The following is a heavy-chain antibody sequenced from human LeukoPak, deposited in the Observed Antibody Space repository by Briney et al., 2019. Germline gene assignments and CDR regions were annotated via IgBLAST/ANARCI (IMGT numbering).Heavy chain of an antibody. CDR1: GGTFSSYA. CDR2: IIPILGIA. V-gene: IGHV1-69*04. CDR3: ARDDSPLSGFDWLSRHYYYYYMDV. D-gene: IGHD3-9*01. Sequence: ASVKVSCKASGGTFSSYAISWVRQAPGQGLEWMGRIIPILGIANYAQKFQGRVTITADKSTSTAYMELSSLRSEDTAVYYCARDDSPLSGFDWLSRHYYYYYMDVWGKGTTVTVSS. J-gene: IGHJ6*03.